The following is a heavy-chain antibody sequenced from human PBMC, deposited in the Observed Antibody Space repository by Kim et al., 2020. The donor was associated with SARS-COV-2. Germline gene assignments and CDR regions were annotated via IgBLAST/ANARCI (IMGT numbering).Heavy chain of an antibody. J-gene: IGHJ4*02. V-gene: IGHV3-23*01. CDR3: AKARGELPGFDY. CDR1: GFTFSSYA. D-gene: IGHD1-26*01. Sequence: GGSLRLSCAASGFTFSSYAMSWVRQAPGKGLEWVSAISGSGGSTYYADSVKGRFTISRDNSKNTLYLQMNSLRGEDTAVYYCAKARGELPGFDYWGQGTLVTVSS. CDR2: ISGSGGST.